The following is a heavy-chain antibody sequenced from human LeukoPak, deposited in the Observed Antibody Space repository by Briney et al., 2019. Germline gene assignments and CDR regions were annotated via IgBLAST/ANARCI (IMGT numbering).Heavy chain of an antibody. CDR1: GFTFSSYS. CDR2: ISSSSSYI. Sequence: GGSLRLSCAASGFTFSSYSMNWVRQAPGKGLEWVSSISSSSSYIYYADSVKGRFTISRDNAKNSLYLQMNGLRAEDTAVYYCARAHYFIKEHFDYWGQGTLVTVSS. D-gene: IGHD2/OR15-2a*01. J-gene: IGHJ4*02. V-gene: IGHV3-21*01. CDR3: ARAHYFIKEHFDY.